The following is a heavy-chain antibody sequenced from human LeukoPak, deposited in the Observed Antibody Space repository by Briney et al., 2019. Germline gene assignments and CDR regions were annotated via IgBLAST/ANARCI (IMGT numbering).Heavy chain of an antibody. V-gene: IGHV4-34*01. CDR2: INHSGST. CDR1: GFTFSSYW. D-gene: IGHD2-15*01. J-gene: IGHJ4*02. Sequence: GSLRLFCAASGFTFSSYWMSWVRQPPGKGLEWIGEINHSGSTNYNPSLKSRVTISVDTSKNQFSLKLSSVTAADTAVYYCASGSSGGFVDYWGQGTLVTVSS. CDR3: ASGSSGGFVDY.